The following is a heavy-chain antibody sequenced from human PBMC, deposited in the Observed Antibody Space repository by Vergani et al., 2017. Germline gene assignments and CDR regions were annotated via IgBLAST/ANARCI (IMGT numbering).Heavy chain of an antibody. Sequence: QVQLQESGPGLVKPSETLSLTCTVSGGSISSYYWSWIRQPPGKGLEWIGYSYYSGSTNYNPSLQGRVTISVDTSKNQFSLKLSSVTAADTAVYYCAKGVEGEGAFDIWGQGTMVTVSS. CDR3: AKGVEGEGAFDI. CDR1: GGSISSYY. J-gene: IGHJ3*02. V-gene: IGHV4-59*01. D-gene: IGHD1-26*01. CDR2: SYYSGST.